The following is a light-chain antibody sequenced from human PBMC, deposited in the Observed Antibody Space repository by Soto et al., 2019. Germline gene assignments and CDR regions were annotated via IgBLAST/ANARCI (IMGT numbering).Light chain of an antibody. V-gene: IGLV2-14*01. CDR3: RPYTCIRPLVV. CDR1: SSDVGGYNY. CDR2: DVS. Sequence: QSALTQPASVSGSPGQSITISCTGTSSDVGGYNYVSWYQQHPGKAPKLMIYDVSNRPSGVSNRFSGSKSGNTASLTISGLQAEDEADYYLRPYTCIRPLVVFGGGTKLTVL. J-gene: IGLJ2*01.